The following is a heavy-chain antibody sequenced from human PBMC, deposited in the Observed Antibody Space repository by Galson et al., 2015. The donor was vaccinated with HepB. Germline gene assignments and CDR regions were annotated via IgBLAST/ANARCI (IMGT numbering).Heavy chain of an antibody. CDR2: ILYDGSQK. D-gene: IGHD3-10*01. J-gene: IGHJ4*02. CDR1: GFSFRSYG. CDR3: AKIMRRGPLVRGTIPDF. V-gene: IGHV3-30*18. Sequence: SLRLSCAASGFSFRSYGMHWVRQAPGKGLEWVALILYDGSQKYYGDSVKGRFTISRDDSKNTLHLQMNSLRTEDTAVYFCAKIMRRGPLVRGTIPDFWGQGTLVTVSS.